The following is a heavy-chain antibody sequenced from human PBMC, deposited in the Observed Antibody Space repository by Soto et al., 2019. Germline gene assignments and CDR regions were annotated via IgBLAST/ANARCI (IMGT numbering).Heavy chain of an antibody. V-gene: IGHV3-23*01. CDR2: ITDSGTGT. CDR1: GFTFSSCV. Sequence: EVHLLESGGGLVHPGESLRLSCGASGFTFSSCVMTWVHQAPGKGLEWVSCITDSGTGTYYADSVKGRFTISRDNSKNTMYLQMNNLRVEDTGVYYCAKGLINGRWYAEDWGQGTLVTVSS. D-gene: IGHD6-13*01. CDR3: AKGLINGRWYAED. J-gene: IGHJ4*02.